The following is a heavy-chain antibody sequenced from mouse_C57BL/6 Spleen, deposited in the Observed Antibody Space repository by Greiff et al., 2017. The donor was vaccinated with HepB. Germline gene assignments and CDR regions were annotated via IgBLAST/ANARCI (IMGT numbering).Heavy chain of an antibody. Sequence: EVQRVESGGGLVKPGGSLKLSCAASGFTFSSYTMSWVRQTPEKRLEWVATISGGGGNTYYPDSVKGRFTISRDNAKNTLYLQMSSLRSEDTALYYCARQSPPMYFDVWGTGTTVTVSS. CDR2: ISGGGGNT. V-gene: IGHV5-9*01. CDR1: GFTFSSYT. J-gene: IGHJ1*03. CDR3: ARQSPPMYFDV.